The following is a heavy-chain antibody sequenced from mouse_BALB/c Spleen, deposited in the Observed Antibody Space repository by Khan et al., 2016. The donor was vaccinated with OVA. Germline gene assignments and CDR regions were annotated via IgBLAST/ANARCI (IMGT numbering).Heavy chain of an antibody. Sequence: IQLVQSGTVLARPGASVKMSCKASGYSFTSYLIHWVKQRPGQGLEWIGDIYPGNGDTTYNQKFKDKATLTAGTYANTAYMELSSLTNEDSAVYYCARGGYSSFAYWGQGTLVTVSA. V-gene: IGHV1-5*01. CDR1: GYSFTSYL. D-gene: IGHD1-3*01. J-gene: IGHJ3*01. CDR3: ARGGYSSFAY. CDR2: IYPGNGDT.